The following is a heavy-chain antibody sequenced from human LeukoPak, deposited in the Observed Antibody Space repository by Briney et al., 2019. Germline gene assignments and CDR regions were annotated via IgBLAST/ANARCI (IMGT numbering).Heavy chain of an antibody. Sequence: PSETLSLTCTVSGGSISSYYWSRIRQPPGKGLEWIGYIYYSGSTNYNPSLKSRVTISVDTSKNQFSLKLSSVTAADTAVYYCACLGGRSHYYGMDVWGQGTTVTVSS. J-gene: IGHJ6*02. D-gene: IGHD4-23*01. CDR2: IYYSGST. V-gene: IGHV4-59*01. CDR3: ACLGGRSHYYGMDV. CDR1: GGSISSYY.